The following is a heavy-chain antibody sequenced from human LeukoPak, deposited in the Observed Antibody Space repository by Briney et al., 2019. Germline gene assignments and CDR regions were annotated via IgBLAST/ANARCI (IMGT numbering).Heavy chain of an antibody. CDR1: GFTFSNYA. CDR3: ATMTPRSYHMDV. V-gene: IGHV3-23*01. CDR2: FSGNDGST. Sequence: PGGSLRLSCATSGFTFSNYAINWVRQAPGKGLEWVSAFSGNDGSTYYADSVRGRFTISRDNSKHTLYLQMTSLRAEDTAVYYCATMTPRSYHMDVWGKGTTVTVSS. J-gene: IGHJ6*03.